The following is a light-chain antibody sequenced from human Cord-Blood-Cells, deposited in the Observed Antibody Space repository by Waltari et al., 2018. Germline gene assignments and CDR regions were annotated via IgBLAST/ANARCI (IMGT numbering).Light chain of an antibody. CDR3: SSYTSSSTLTV. CDR2: DVS. J-gene: IGLJ3*02. CDR1: SSTVGGYIY. Sequence: QSALTQPASVYGSPGQSLTTSSTGTSSTVGGYIYVSFYQQHPGKAPKLMIYDVSNRPSGVSNRFSGSKSGNTASLTISGLQTEDEADYYCSSYTSSSTLTVFGGGTKLTVL. V-gene: IGLV2-14*01.